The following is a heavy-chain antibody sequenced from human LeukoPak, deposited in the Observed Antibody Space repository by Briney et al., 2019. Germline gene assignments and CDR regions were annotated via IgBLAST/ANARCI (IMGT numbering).Heavy chain of an antibody. CDR2: IWYDGSNK. J-gene: IGHJ4*02. CDR1: GFTFSSYG. V-gene: IGHV3-30*02. D-gene: IGHD1-26*01. CDR3: AKDGLEWELYFDY. Sequence: GGSLRLSCAASGFTFSSYGMHWVRQAPGKGLEWVAVIWYDGSNKYYADSVKGRFTISRDNSKNTLYLHMNSLRAEDTAVYYCAKDGLEWELYFDYWGQGTLVTVSS.